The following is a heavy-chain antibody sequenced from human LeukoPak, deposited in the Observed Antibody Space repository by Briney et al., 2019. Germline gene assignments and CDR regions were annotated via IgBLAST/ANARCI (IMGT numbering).Heavy chain of an antibody. CDR2: IRSKDDDSAT. Sequence: GGSLRLSCAASGFNFSASSIHWVRQPSGKGLEWVGRIRSKDDDSATAYAASVKGRFFISRDNSKNTLYLQMNSLRAEDTAVYYCAKGSPRNIVVVPAASFDYWGQGTLVTVSS. CDR1: GFNFSASS. D-gene: IGHD2-2*01. J-gene: IGHJ4*02. CDR3: AKGSPRNIVVVPAASFDY. V-gene: IGHV3-73*01.